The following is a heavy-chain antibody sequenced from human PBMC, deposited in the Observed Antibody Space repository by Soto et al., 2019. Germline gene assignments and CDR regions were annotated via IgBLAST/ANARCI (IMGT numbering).Heavy chain of an antibody. J-gene: IGHJ4*02. V-gene: IGHV3-23*01. CDR3: AKEYDYSSGWERSDY. CDR1: GFTFSSYA. D-gene: IGHD6-19*01. CDR2: ISGSGGST. Sequence: EVQLLESGGGLVQPGGSLRLSCAASGFTFSSYAMSWVRQAPGKGLEWVSAISGSGGSTYYADSVKGRFTISRDNSKNSLYLQLNSLRAEDTAVYYCAKEYDYSSGWERSDYWGQGSLVTVSS.